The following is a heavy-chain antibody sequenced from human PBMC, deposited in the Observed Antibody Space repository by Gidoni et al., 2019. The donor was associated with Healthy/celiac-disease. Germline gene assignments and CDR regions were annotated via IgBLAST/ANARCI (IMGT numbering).Heavy chain of an antibody. CDR1: GFTFSSYA. CDR3: AKAGDYYGSGSYHVDMDV. J-gene: IGHJ6*03. CDR2: ISGSGGST. D-gene: IGHD3-10*01. V-gene: IGHV3-23*01. Sequence: EVQLLESGGGLVQPGGSLRLSCAASGFTFSSYAMSWVRQAPGKGLEWVSAISGSGGSTYSADSVKGRFTISRDNSKNTLYLQMNSLRAEDTAVYYCAKAGDYYGSGSYHVDMDVWGKGTTVTVSS.